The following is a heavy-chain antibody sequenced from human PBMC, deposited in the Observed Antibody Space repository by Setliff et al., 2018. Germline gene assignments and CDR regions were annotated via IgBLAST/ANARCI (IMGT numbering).Heavy chain of an antibody. CDR1: GGSISNYY. CDR2: IYSSGST. Sequence: SETLSLTCTVSGGSISNYYWSWIRQPPGKGLEWIGYIYSSGSTNYNPSLKSRVTISVDTSKNQFSLNLTSVTAADTAVYYCAREGFYCTNGVCYRPFDYWGQGTLVTVSS. V-gene: IGHV4-4*08. J-gene: IGHJ4*02. CDR3: AREGFYCTNGVCYRPFDY. D-gene: IGHD2-8*01.